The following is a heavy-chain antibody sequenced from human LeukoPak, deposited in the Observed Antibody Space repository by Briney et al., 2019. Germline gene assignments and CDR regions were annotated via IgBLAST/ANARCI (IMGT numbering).Heavy chain of an antibody. CDR3: ARSPYYYDSSGYLFDY. Sequence: SGTLSLTCAVSGGSISSSNWWSWVRQPPGKGLEWIGEIYHSGSTNYNPSLKGRVTISVDKSKNQFSLKLSSVTAADTAVYYCARSPYYYDSSGYLFDYWGQGTLVTVSS. J-gene: IGHJ4*02. CDR1: GGSISSSNW. D-gene: IGHD3-22*01. V-gene: IGHV4-4*02. CDR2: IYHSGST.